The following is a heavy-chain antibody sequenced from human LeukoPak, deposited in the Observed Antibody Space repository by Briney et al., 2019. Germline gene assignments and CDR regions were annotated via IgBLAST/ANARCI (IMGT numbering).Heavy chain of an antibody. CDR3: ARLSQTPDYYGSGGYFYLGY. CDR2: MNPNTGNT. D-gene: IGHD3-22*01. J-gene: IGHJ4*02. Sequence: WASVKVSCKGYRYTFSSYDINWVRQAPGQGLEWMGWMNPNTGNTGYAPKFQGRVTMTRDTSISTAYMELRGLRSEDTAVYYCARLSQTPDYYGSGGYFYLGYWGQGTRVTVSS. V-gene: IGHV1-8*01. CDR1: RYTFSSYD.